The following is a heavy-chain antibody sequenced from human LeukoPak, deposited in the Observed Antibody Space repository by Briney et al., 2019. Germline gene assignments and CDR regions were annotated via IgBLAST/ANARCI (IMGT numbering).Heavy chain of an antibody. CDR2: IYYSGST. CDR1: GGSISSSSYY. CDR3: ARPNIVVVPAATPHDAFDI. Sequence: PSETLSLTCTVSGGSISSSSYYWGWIRQPPGKGLEWIGSIYYSGSTYYNPSLKSRVTISVDTSKNQFSLKLSSVTAADTAVYYCARPNIVVVPAATPHDAFDIWGQGTMVTVSS. J-gene: IGHJ3*02. D-gene: IGHD2-2*01. V-gene: IGHV4-39*01.